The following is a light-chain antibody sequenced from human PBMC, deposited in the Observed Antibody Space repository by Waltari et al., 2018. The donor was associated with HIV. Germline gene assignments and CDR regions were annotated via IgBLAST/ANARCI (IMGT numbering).Light chain of an antibody. CDR3: QQYDSWPPGT. CDR2: DVS. V-gene: IGKV3-15*01. Sequence: EIVMTQSPATLSVSPGERATLSCRVSQSVSRFLAWYQQKPGQAPRLLIYDVSTRATDIPARFSGSGSWTVFTLTVSSLQSEDVGVYYCQQYDSWPPGTFGPGTKVDI. CDR1: QSVSRF. J-gene: IGKJ3*01.